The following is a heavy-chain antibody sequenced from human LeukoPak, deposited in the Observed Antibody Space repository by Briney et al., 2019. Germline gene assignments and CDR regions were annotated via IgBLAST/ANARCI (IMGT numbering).Heavy chain of an antibody. CDR3: ARVRDGYNDY. Sequence: GGSLRLSCAASGFTFSSYGMSWVRQAPGKGLEWVSSISSSSSYIYYADSVKGRFTISRDNAKNSLYLQMNSLRAEDTAVYYCARVRDGYNDYWGQGTLVTVSS. V-gene: IGHV3-21*01. J-gene: IGHJ4*02. D-gene: IGHD5-24*01. CDR2: ISSSSSYI. CDR1: GFTFSSYG.